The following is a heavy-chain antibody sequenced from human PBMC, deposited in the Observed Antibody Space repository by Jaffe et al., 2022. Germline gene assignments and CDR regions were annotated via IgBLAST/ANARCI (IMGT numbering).Heavy chain of an antibody. J-gene: IGHJ3*02. V-gene: IGHV3-23*01. CDR1: GFTFSSYA. CDR2: ISGSGGST. CDR3: ANLEGGYVAAFDI. Sequence: EVQLLESGGGLVQPGGSLRLSCAASGFTFSSYAMSWVRQAPGKGLEWVSAISGSGGSTYYADSVKGRFTISRDNSKNTLYLQMNSLRAEDTAVYYCANLEGGYVAAFDIWGQGTMVTVSS. D-gene: IGHD5-12*01.